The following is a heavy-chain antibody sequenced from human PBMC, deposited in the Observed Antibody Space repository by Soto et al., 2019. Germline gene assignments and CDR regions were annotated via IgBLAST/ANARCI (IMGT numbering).Heavy chain of an antibody. D-gene: IGHD6-13*01. CDR1: GFTFSSYS. Sequence: EVQLVESGGGLVKPGGSLRLSCAASGFTFSSYSMNWVRQAPGKGLEWVSSISSSSSYIYYADSVKGRFTISRDNAKNSLYLQMNSRRAEDPAVYCWARVVGQQRKGGYLASWGRGTLVTVAS. CDR3: ARVVGQQRKGGYLAS. CDR2: ISSSSSYI. V-gene: IGHV3-21*01. J-gene: IGHJ4*02.